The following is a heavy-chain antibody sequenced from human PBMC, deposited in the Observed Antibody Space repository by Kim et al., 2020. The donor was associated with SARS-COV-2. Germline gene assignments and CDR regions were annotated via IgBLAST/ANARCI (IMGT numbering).Heavy chain of an antibody. CDR2: ISDSGSNT. CDR3: AKSPIPVGLLHGF. CDR1: GFTFGNYG. J-gene: IGHJ4*02. D-gene: IGHD6-19*01. V-gene: IGHV3-23*01. Sequence: GGSLRLSCAASGFTFGNYGMLWVRQAPGKGLEWVSAISDSGSNTYYADSMKGRFTISRDNSKNTLYLQLNSLRAEDTAVYYCAKSPIPVGLLHGFWGQGTPVTVSS.